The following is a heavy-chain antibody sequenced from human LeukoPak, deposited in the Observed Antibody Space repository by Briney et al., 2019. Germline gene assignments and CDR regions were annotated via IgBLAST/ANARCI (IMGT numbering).Heavy chain of an antibody. V-gene: IGHV4-59*08. CDR2: IYYSGST. Sequence: SETLSLTCTVSGGSISSYYWSWIRQPPGKGLEWIGYIYYSGSTNYNPSLKSRVTISVDTSKNQFSLKLSSVTAADTAVYYCARLMSSGWYNAFDIWGQGTMVTVSS. CDR3: ARLMSSGWYNAFDI. CDR1: GGSISSYY. D-gene: IGHD6-19*01. J-gene: IGHJ3*02.